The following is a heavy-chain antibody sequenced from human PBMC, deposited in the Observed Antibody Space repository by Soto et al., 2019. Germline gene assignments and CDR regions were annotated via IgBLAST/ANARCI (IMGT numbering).Heavy chain of an antibody. CDR2: IYYSGST. Sequence: SETLSLTCTVSGGSISSYYWSWIRQPPGKGLEWIGYIYYSGSTNYNPSLKSRVTISVDTSKNQFSLKLSSVTAADTAVYYCARQGIAAAGTLDVNWFDPWGQGTLVTVS. V-gene: IGHV4-59*08. CDR1: GGSISSYY. D-gene: IGHD6-13*01. J-gene: IGHJ5*02. CDR3: ARQGIAAAGTLDVNWFDP.